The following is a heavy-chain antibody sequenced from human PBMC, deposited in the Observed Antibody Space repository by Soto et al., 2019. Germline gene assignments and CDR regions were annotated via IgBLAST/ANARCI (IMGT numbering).Heavy chain of an antibody. CDR3: ARSGRFWSDPFDP. V-gene: IGHV1-3*01. D-gene: IGHD3-3*01. CDR1: GYSFSSYP. J-gene: IGHJ5*02. Sequence: ASVNGSCKASGYSFSSYPMRWVRQAPGQRLEWMGWINAGNGNTKYSQKFQGRVTITRDTSASTAYMELSSLRSEDTAAYYCARSGRFWSDPFDPWGQGTLVTVSS. CDR2: INAGNGNT.